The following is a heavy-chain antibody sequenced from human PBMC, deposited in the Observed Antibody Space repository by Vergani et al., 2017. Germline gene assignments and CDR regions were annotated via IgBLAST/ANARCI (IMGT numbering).Heavy chain of an antibody. CDR1: GYTFTGYY. D-gene: IGHD6-13*01. J-gene: IGHJ6*02. CDR3: ARDRLYSSSWYDYYYYGMDV. Sequence: QVQLVQSGAEVKKPGASVKVSCKASGYTFTGYYMHWVRQAPGQGLEWMGWINPNSGGTNYAQKFQGRVTITRDTSISTAYMGLSRLRSDDTAVYYCARDRLYSSSWYDYYYYGMDVWGQGTTVTVSS. V-gene: IGHV1-2*02. CDR2: INPNSGGT.